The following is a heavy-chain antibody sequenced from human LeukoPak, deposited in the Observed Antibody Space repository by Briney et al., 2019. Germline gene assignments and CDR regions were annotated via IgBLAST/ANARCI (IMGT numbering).Heavy chain of an antibody. D-gene: IGHD3-10*01. J-gene: IGHJ4*02. CDR3: ARGFGDC. V-gene: IGHV3-7*04. CDR1: GFTFSRSW. CDR2: IKEDGSQK. Sequence: GGSLRLSCAASGFTFSRSWMIWVRQAPGKGLEWVANIKEDGSQKFYVDSVKGRFTISRDNARNSLYLQMSSLKAEDTAVYYCARGFGDCWGQGTLVTVSS.